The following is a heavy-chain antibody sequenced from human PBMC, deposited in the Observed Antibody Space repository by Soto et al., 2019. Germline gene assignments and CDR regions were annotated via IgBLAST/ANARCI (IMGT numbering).Heavy chain of an antibody. V-gene: IGHV3-13*04. Sequence: EVQLVESGGGLVQPGGSLRLSCAASGFTFSRYGMYWVRQATGKGLEWVSAIGTAADTYYPASVQGRFIISRENAKNSLYLQMNSLRAGDTAVYYCVRARGGEYFGEQLSWGQGTLVTVSS. CDR2: IGTAADT. CDR1: GFTFSRYG. J-gene: IGHJ4*02. CDR3: VRARGGEYFGEQLS. D-gene: IGHD3-10*01.